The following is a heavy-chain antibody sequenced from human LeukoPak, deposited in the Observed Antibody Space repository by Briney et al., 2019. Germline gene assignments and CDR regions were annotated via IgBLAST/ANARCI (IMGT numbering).Heavy chain of an antibody. CDR3: ASAACGGDCYSVDY. Sequence: GGSLRLSCAASGFTFSSYWMSWVRQAPGKGLEWVANIKQDGSEKHYVDSVKGRFTISRDNAKNSLYLQMNSLRAEDTAVYYCASAACGGDCYSVDYWGQGTLVTVSS. V-gene: IGHV3-7*01. D-gene: IGHD2-21*01. CDR2: IKQDGSEK. CDR1: GFTFSSYW. J-gene: IGHJ4*02.